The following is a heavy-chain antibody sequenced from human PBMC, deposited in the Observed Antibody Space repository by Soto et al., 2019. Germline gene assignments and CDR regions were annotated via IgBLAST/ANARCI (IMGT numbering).Heavy chain of an antibody. Sequence: SVKVSCKASGFTFSNSVVQWVRQTRGQRLEWIGWIVVGSGNRNYAQRFQERVTLTRDMSTRTAYMELSSLRSEDTAVYYCATSYGSGYRAFDYWG. J-gene: IGHJ4*01. D-gene: IGHD3-10*01. CDR3: ATSYGSGYRAFDY. V-gene: IGHV1-58*01. CDR2: IVVGSGNR. CDR1: GFTFSNSV.